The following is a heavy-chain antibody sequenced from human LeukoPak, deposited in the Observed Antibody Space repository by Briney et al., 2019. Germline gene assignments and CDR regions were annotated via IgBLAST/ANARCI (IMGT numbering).Heavy chain of an antibody. CDR2: IWYDGSNK. V-gene: IGHV3-33*01. D-gene: IGHD4-17*01. J-gene: IGHJ4*02. Sequence: PGGSLRLSCAASGFTFSSYGMHWVRQAPGKGLEWVAVIWYDGSNKYYAVSVKGRFTISRDNSENTLYLQMNSLRAEDTAVYYCARYVTTVTYFDHWGQGTLVTVSS. CDR1: GFTFSSYG. CDR3: ARYVTTVTYFDH.